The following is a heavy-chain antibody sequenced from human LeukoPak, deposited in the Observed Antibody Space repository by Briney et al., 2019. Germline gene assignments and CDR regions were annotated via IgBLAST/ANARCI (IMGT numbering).Heavy chain of an antibody. Sequence: GGSLRLSCAASGFTFSSYAMSWVRQAPGKGLEWVSAISGSGGSTYYADSVKGRFTISRDNSKNTLYLQMNSLRAEDTAVYYCARGPPYYDFWSGYHDAFDIWGQGTMVTVSS. CDR2: ISGSGGST. V-gene: IGHV3-23*01. CDR1: GFTFSSYA. J-gene: IGHJ3*02. CDR3: ARGPPYYDFWSGYHDAFDI. D-gene: IGHD3-3*01.